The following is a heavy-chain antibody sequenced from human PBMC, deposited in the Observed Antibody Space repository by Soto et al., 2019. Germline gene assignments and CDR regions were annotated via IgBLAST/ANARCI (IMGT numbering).Heavy chain of an antibody. CDR1: GYTFTSYG. J-gene: IGHJ6*02. V-gene: IGHV1-18*01. CDR3: ARDIPIDLEYGGNIRAQLGYYYGMDV. D-gene: IGHD4-17*01. Sequence: QVQLVQSGAEVKKPGASVKVSCKASGYTFTSYGISWVRQAPGQGLEWMGWISAYNGNTNYVQKLQGRVTMTTDTSTSTAYMELRSLRSDDTAVYYCARDIPIDLEYGGNIRAQLGYYYGMDVWGQGTTVTVSS. CDR2: ISAYNGNT.